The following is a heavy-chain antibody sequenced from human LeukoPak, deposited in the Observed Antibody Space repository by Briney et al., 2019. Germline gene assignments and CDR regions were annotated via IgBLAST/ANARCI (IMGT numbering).Heavy chain of an antibody. Sequence: SQTLSLTCSVSGGSISSGPYFWSWLRQSPGQGLEWFGYIWPSGSTNYNPSLKSRVTISLDTSKHQFSLKLTSVTAADTAVYYCAREWDTSSFDPRASGDHWGQGTPVTVSS. D-gene: IGHD3-9*01. CDR3: AREWDTSSFDPRASGDH. CDR1: GGSISSGPYF. CDR2: IWPSGST. J-gene: IGHJ4*02. V-gene: IGHV4-30-2*06.